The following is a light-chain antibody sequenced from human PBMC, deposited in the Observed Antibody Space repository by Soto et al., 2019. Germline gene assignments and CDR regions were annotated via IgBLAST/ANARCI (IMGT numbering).Light chain of an antibody. J-gene: IGLJ1*01. V-gene: IGLV1-51*01. CDR1: SSNIAANS. CDR3: SSYAGSRYV. Sequence: QSVLTQPPSVSAAPGQEVTISCSGSSSNIAANSVSWYQHLPGTAPKLLIYDSDRRHSGTPARFSGSKSGTSATLTVSGLQAEDEADYYCSSYAGSRYVFGTGTKVTVL. CDR2: DSD.